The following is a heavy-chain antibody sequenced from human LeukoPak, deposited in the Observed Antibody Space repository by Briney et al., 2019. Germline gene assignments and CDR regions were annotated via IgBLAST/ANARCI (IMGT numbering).Heavy chain of an antibody. CDR2: ISYDGSNK. Sequence: GRSLRLSCAASGFTFSSYGMHWVRQAPGKGLEWVAVISYDGSNKYYADSVKGRFTISRDNSKNTLYLQMNSLRAEDTAVYYCAKGGRYFDLLFPFQHWGQGTLVTVSS. CDR3: AKGGRYFDLLFPFQH. V-gene: IGHV3-30*18. J-gene: IGHJ1*01. D-gene: IGHD3-9*01. CDR1: GFTFSSYG.